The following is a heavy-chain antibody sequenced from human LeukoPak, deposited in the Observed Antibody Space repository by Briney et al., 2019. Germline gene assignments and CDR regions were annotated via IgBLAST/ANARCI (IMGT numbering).Heavy chain of an antibody. Sequence: SETLSLTCTVSGGSISSYYWSWNRQPPGKGLEWIGYIYYSGSTNYNPSLKSRDTISVDTSKNQFSLKLSSVTAADTAVYYCARQKHYYDSSGYYFDYWGQGTLVTVSS. CDR1: GGSISSYY. CDR2: IYYSGST. CDR3: ARQKHYYDSSGYYFDY. D-gene: IGHD3-22*01. V-gene: IGHV4-59*01. J-gene: IGHJ4*02.